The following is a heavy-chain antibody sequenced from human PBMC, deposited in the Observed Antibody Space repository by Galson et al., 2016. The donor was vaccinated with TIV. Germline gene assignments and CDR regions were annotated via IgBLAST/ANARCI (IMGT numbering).Heavy chain of an antibody. CDR2: ISAYNGHT. D-gene: IGHD3-10*01. CDR3: ARHAGTLLEGRVCDY. CDR1: GYSFTTYG. V-gene: IGHV1-18*01. Sequence: SVKVSCKASGYSFTTYGITWVRQAPGQGLEWLGWISAYNGHTNYAQKVQGRVTLTTDTSTSTAYMEVRSLRSDDTAVYYCARHAGTLLEGRVCDYWGQGTLVTVSS. J-gene: IGHJ4*02.